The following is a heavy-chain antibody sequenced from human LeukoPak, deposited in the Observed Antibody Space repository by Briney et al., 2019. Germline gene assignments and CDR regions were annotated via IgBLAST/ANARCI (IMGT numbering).Heavy chain of an antibody. CDR2: ISERGGST. J-gene: IGHJ4*02. V-gene: IGHV3-23*01. D-gene: IGHD3-10*01. Sequence: GGSLRLSCVVSGIILSNYAMTWVRQAPGKGLEWVSYISERGGSTTYADSVKGRFTISRDTSLNTLYLQMSSLRAEDTAVYFCAKRGIVIRGILVIGYHQEAYHYDYWGQGVLVTVSS. CDR1: GIILSNYA. CDR3: AKRGIVIRGILVIGYHQEAYHYDY.